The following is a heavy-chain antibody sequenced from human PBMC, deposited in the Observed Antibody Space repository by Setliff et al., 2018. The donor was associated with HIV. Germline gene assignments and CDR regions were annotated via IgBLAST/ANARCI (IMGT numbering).Heavy chain of an antibody. CDR1: GITFSRYA. CDR2: ISYDGSKK. Sequence: GSLRLSCAASGITFSRYAMHWVRQAPGKGLEWVAFISYDGSKKYDADFVKGRFTISRDTYKNTLYLQMNSLRTDDTAVYFCANSYSASGNYHYYDYLDVWGKGTTVTVSS. CDR3: ANSYSASGNYHYYDYLDV. D-gene: IGHD3-10*01. V-gene: IGHV3-30*04. J-gene: IGHJ6*03.